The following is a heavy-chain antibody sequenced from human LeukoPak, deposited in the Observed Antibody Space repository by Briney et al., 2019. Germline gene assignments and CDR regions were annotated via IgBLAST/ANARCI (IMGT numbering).Heavy chain of an antibody. CDR3: AKLSSGWTYFDF. CDR1: GFTFTPYT. CDR2: SSSSNS. D-gene: IGHD6-19*01. J-gene: IGHJ4*02. Sequence: PGGSLRLSCAASGFTFTPYTINWVRQAPGKGLEWVSSSSSSNSYYADSVKGRFTISRDNAKKSVYMQMNSLRAEDTAMYYCAKLSSGWTYFDFWGQGTLVTVSS. V-gene: IGHV3-21*04.